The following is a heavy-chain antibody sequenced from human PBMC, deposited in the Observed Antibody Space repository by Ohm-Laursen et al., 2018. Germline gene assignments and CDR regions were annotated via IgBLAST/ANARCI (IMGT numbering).Heavy chain of an antibody. J-gene: IGHJ6*02. CDR2: ISSSGSTI. CDR1: GFTFSDYY. Sequence: SLRLSCAAPGFTFSDYYMSWIRQAPGKGLEWVSYISSSGSTIYYADSVKGRFTISRDNAKNSLYLQMNSLRAEDTAVYYCARDTYYYYYGMDVWGQGTTVTVSS. CDR3: ARDTYYYYYGMDV. V-gene: IGHV3-11*01.